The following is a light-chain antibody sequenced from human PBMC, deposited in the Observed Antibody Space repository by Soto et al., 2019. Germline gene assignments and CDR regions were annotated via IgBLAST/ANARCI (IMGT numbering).Light chain of an antibody. CDR3: QQRSNWPPT. Sequence: IVLTQSPGTLSLSPGERATLSCRASQSVSSSDLAWYQQKPGQAPRLLIYSASSRATGIPDRFSGSGSGTDFTLTISRLEPEDFAVYYCQQRSNWPPTFGQGTKVEI. CDR2: SAS. J-gene: IGKJ1*01. CDR1: QSVSSSD. V-gene: IGKV3D-20*02.